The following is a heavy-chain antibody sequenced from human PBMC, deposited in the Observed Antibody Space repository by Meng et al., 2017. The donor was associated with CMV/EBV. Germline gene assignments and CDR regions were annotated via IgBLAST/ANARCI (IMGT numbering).Heavy chain of an antibody. CDR2: IYYSVNT. CDR3: ASTGDSVNWFDP. D-gene: IGHD7-27*01. J-gene: IGHJ5*02. V-gene: IGHV4-30-4*08. CDR1: GGSISSGDYY. Sequence: NVSGGSISSGDYYWSWIRQAPGKGLEWIGYIYYSVNTYYNPSLKSRVSISVDTSKNQFSLKVSSVTAADTAVYYCASTGDSVNWFDPWGQGTLVTVSS.